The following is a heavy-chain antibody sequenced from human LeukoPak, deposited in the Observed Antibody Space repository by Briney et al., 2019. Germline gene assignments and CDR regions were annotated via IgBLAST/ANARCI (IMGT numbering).Heavy chain of an antibody. D-gene: IGHD5-12*01. CDR3: AKDAPLGGYDSSEDFDY. V-gene: IGHV3-23*01. J-gene: IGHJ4*02. CDR1: GFTFSSYA. CDR2: ISGSGGST. Sequence: PGGSLRLSCAASGFTFSSYAMSWVRQAPGKGLEWVSAISGSGGSTYYADSVKGRFTISRDNSKNTLYLQMNSLRAEDTAVYYCAKDAPLGGYDSSEDFDYWGQGTLVTVSS.